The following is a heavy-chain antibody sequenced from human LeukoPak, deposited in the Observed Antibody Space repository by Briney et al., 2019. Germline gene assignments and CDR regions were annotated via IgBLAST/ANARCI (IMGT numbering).Heavy chain of an antibody. CDR2: INPNSGGT. CDR3: ARESRAFDI. J-gene: IGHJ3*02. CDR1: GYTFTGYY. V-gene: IGHV1-2*06. Sequence: ASVKVSCKASGYTFTGYYMHWVRQAPGQGLEWMGRINPNSGGTNYAQKFQGRVTITTDESTSTAYMELSSLRSEDTAVYYCARESRAFDIWGQGTMVTVSS.